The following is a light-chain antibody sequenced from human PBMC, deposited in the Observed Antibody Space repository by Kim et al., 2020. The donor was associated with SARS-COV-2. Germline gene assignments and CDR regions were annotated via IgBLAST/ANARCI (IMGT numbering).Light chain of an antibody. J-gene: IGKJ2*01. V-gene: IGKV1-13*02. CDR2: DAS. CDR3: QQFNTYPYT. Sequence: SAAVGDRVTISCRAAQGISDALAWYQQKPGRPPKPLISDASSLESGVPLRFSGSGSGTDFTLTISSLQPEDFATYYCQQFNTYPYTFGQGTKLEI. CDR1: QGISDA.